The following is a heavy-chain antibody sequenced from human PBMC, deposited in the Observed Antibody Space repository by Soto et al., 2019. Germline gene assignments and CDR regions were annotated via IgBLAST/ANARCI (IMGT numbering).Heavy chain of an antibody. D-gene: IGHD2-2*01. Sequence: SETLSLTCTVSGGSISSGGYYWSWIRQHPGKGLEWIGYIYYSGSTYYNPSLKSRVTISVDTSKNQFSLKLSSVTAADTAVYYCARGRGIVLVPAAIGWFDPWGQGTLVTVSS. J-gene: IGHJ5*02. V-gene: IGHV4-31*03. CDR2: IYYSGST. CDR1: GGSISSGGYY. CDR3: ARGRGIVLVPAAIGWFDP.